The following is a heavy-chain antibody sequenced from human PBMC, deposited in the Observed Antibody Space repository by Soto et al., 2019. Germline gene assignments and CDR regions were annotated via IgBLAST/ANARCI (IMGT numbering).Heavy chain of an antibody. D-gene: IGHD2-8*01. Sequence: QVPLVQSGAEVKKPGASVKVSCKASGYTFTGYYMHWVRQAPGQGLEWMGWINPNSGGTNYAQKFQGWVTMTRDTSISTAYMELSRLRSDDTAVYYCARENLCTNGVCYGFDYWGQGTLVTVSS. CDR2: INPNSGGT. J-gene: IGHJ4*02. CDR3: ARENLCTNGVCYGFDY. V-gene: IGHV1-2*04. CDR1: GYTFTGYY.